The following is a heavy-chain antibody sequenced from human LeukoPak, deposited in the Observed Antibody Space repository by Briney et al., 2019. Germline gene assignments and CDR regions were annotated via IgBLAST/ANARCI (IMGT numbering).Heavy chain of an antibody. CDR3: ARSHMYYDFWSGYYKGPYYFDY. Sequence: SETLSLTCAVYGGSFSGYYWSWIRQPPGKGLEWIGEINHSGSTNCNPSLKSRVTISVDTSKNQFSLKLSSVTAADTAVYYCARSHMYYDFWSGYYKGPYYFDYRGQGTLVTVSS. J-gene: IGHJ4*02. D-gene: IGHD3-3*01. CDR1: GGSFSGYY. CDR2: INHSGST. V-gene: IGHV4-34*01.